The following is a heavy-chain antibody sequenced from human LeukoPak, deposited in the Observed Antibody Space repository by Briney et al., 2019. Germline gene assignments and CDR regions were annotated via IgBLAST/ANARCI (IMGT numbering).Heavy chain of an antibody. CDR2: IYFSGAT. J-gene: IGHJ6*03. Sequence: SETLSLTCTVSGDSIISYYWTWIRQSPGKGLEWIGHIYFSGATYYNPSLNSRVTISIDKSKSQFSLKLGSLTAAGTAVYYCARGPPLRVGRGFYYMDVWDKGTTVTVSS. V-gene: IGHV4-59*01. D-gene: IGHD3-10*01. CDR1: GDSIISYY. CDR3: ARGPPLRVGRGFYYMDV.